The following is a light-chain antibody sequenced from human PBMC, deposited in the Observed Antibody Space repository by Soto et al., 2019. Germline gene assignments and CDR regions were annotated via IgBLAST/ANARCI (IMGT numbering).Light chain of an antibody. CDR2: AAS. V-gene: IGKV1-9*01. CDR3: QQLNSYPFT. J-gene: IGKJ4*01. Sequence: DIQLTQSPSFLSASVGDRVTITCRASQGISSYLAWYQQKPGKAPKLPIYAASTLQSGVPSRFSGSGSGTEFTLTISSLQPEDFATYYCQQLNSYPFTIGGGTKVDIK. CDR1: QGISSY.